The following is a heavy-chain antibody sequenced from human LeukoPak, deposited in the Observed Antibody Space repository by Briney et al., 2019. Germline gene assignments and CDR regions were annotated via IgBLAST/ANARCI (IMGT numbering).Heavy chain of an antibody. CDR1: GYTFTSYA. V-gene: IGHV1-3*01. D-gene: IGHD2-15*01. CDR2: INAGNGNT. CDR3: AREVVSSPSYFDS. Sequence: RASVKVSCKASGYTFTSYAMHWVRQAPGQRLEWMGWINAGNGNTKYSQKFQGRVTITRDTSASKVYMELSSLRSEDTAVYYCAREVVSSPSYFDSWGQGTLVTVSS. J-gene: IGHJ4*02.